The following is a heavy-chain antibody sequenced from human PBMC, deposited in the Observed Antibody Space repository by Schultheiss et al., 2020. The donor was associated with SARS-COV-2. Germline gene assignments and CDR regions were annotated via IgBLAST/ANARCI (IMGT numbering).Heavy chain of an antibody. V-gene: IGHV4-38-2*01. Sequence: SETLSLTCAVSGYSISSGYYWGWIRQPPGKGLEWIGEINHSGSTNYNPSLKSRVTISVDTSKNQFSLKLSSVTAADTAVYYCARGGAARPFDYWGQGTLVTVSS. D-gene: IGHD6-6*01. CDR1: GYSISSGYY. J-gene: IGHJ4*02. CDR3: ARGGAARPFDY. CDR2: INHSGST.